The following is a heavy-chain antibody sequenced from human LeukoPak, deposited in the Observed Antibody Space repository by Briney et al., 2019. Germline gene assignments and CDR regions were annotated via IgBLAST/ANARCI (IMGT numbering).Heavy chain of an antibody. D-gene: IGHD2-15*01. CDR3: ARERNDLGYCSGGSCYSAGNWFDP. CDR1: GVSISNYY. CDR2: ISYIGST. Sequence: PPETLSLTCTVSGVSISNYYWSWIRQPPGKGLEWIGYISYIGSTNYNPSLKSRVTISVDTSKNQFSLKLSSVTAADTAVYYCARERNDLGYCSGGSCYSAGNWFDPWGQGTLVTVSS. J-gene: IGHJ5*02. V-gene: IGHV4-59*13.